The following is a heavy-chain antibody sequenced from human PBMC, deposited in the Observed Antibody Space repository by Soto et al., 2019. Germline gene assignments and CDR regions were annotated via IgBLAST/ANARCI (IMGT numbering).Heavy chain of an antibody. CDR3: AKAADITIFGVVIT. D-gene: IGHD3-3*01. Sequence: PGGSLRLSCAASGFTFDDYAMHWVRQAPGKGLEWVSGISWNSGSIGYADSVKGRFTISRDNAKNSLYLQMNSLRAEDTALYYCAKAADITIFGVVITWGQGTLVTVSS. CDR1: GFTFDDYA. V-gene: IGHV3-9*01. J-gene: IGHJ5*02. CDR2: ISWNSGSI.